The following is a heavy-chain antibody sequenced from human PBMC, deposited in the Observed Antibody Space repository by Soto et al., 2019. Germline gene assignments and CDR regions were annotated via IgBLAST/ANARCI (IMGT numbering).Heavy chain of an antibody. D-gene: IGHD2-2*01. J-gene: IGHJ6*02. Sequence: QVQLVQSGAEVKKPGASVKVSCKASGYTFTSYYMHWVRQAPGQGLEWMGIINPSGGSTSYAQKVQGRVTMTRDTSTSTVYMELSSLRSEDTAVYYCARATSGYCSSTSCYYYYGMDVWGQGTTVTVSS. V-gene: IGHV1-46*01. CDR1: GYTFTSYY. CDR3: ARATSGYCSSTSCYYYYGMDV. CDR2: INPSGGST.